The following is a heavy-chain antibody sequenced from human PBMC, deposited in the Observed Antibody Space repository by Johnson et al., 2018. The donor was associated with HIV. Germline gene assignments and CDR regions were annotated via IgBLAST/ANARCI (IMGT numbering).Heavy chain of an antibody. J-gene: IGHJ3*02. CDR1: GFTFSSYA. CDR2: ISYDGSNE. V-gene: IGHV3-30*04. CDR3: AKDSGGSSAYDAFDI. Sequence: VQLVESGGGVVQPGRSLRLSCAASGFTFSSYAMHWVRQAPGKGLEWVAVISYDGSNEYYADSVKGRFTISRDNSKNTLYLQMNSLRAEDTAVYYCAKDSGGSSAYDAFDIWGQGTMVTVSS. D-gene: IGHD2-15*01.